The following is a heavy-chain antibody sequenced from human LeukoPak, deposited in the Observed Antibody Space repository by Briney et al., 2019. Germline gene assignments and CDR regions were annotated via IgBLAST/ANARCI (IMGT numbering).Heavy chain of an antibody. CDR1: GYSLTTYG. CDR2: ISGDNGDT. D-gene: IGHD1-26*01. Sequence: ASVKVSCKASGYSLTTYGISWVRQAPGQGLEWMGWISGDNGDTNYAQNLQGRVTMTIDTSTNTAYMELRSLRYDDTAVYYCARDRYGVRSGSCDYRGQGTLVTVSS. J-gene: IGHJ4*02. V-gene: IGHV1-18*01. CDR3: ARDRYGVRSGSCDY.